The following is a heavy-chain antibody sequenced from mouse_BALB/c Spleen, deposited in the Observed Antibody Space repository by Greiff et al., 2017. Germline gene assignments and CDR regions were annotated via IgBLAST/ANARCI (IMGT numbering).Heavy chain of an antibody. J-gene: IGHJ4*01. CDR2: ISCYNGAT. V-gene: IGHV1S34*01. D-gene: IGHD1-1*01. CDR1: GYSFTGYY. CDR3: ARDYYGSSPYAMDD. Sequence: LVKTGASVKISCKASGYSFTGYYMHWVKQSHGKSLEWIGYISCYNGATSYNQKFKGKATFTVDTSSSTAYMQFNSLTSEDSAVYYCARDYYGSSPYAMDDWGQGTSVTVSS.